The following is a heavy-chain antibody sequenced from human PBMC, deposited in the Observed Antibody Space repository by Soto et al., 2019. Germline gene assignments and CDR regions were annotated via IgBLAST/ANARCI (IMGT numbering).Heavy chain of an antibody. CDR1: GGSISSYY. Sequence: ASETLSLTCTVSGGSISSYYWSWIRQPPGKGLEWIGYIYYSGSTNYNPSLKSRVTISVDTSKNQFSLKLSSVTAADTAVYYCATRWSYFYYYYGMDVWGQGTTVTVSS. V-gene: IGHV4-59*12. D-gene: IGHD1-26*01. CDR3: ATRWSYFYYYYGMDV. CDR2: IYYSGST. J-gene: IGHJ6*02.